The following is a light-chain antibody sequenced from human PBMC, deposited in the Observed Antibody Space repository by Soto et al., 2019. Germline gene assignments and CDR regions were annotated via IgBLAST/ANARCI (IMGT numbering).Light chain of an antibody. CDR2: GSN. CDR1: NSNIGRNT. V-gene: IGLV1-44*01. Sequence: QAVVIQPPSASGTPGQRVTISCSGSNSNIGRNTVNWYQQLPGTAPKVLIYGSNQRPSGVPDRFSGSKSGTSASLAISGLLSEDEADYFCAAWDDSLNGYVFGTGTKVTVL. CDR3: AAWDDSLNGYV. J-gene: IGLJ1*01.